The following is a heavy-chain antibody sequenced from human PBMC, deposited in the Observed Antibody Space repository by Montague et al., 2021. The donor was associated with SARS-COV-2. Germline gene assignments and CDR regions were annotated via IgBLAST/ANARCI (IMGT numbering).Heavy chain of an antibody. J-gene: IGHJ6*02. CDR3: ARGGVDYGMDV. Sequence: SLRLSCAASGFTFSRYAMHLVRQSPGKGLEWVTIISYDGSDKYYXXSVKVRFTISRDNSKNTLYLQMNSLRAEDTAVYYCARGGVDYGMDVWGQGTTVTVSS. CDR2: ISYDGSDK. CDR1: GFTFSRYA. V-gene: IGHV3-30-3*01. D-gene: IGHD3-10*01.